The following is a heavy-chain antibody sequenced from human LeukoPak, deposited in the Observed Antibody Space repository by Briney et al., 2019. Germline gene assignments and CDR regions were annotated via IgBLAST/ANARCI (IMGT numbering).Heavy chain of an antibody. Sequence: GGSLRLSCAASGFTFSSYGMHWVRQAPGKGLEWVAAIWYDGSNKYYADSVKGRFTISRDNSKNTLYLQMNSLRAEDTAVYYCAKGPGGGYCSGGSCYRTYYYYYYMDVWGKGTTVTVSS. CDR1: GFTFSSYG. CDR3: AKGPGGGYCSGGSCYRTYYYYYYMDV. D-gene: IGHD2-15*01. CDR2: IWYDGSNK. V-gene: IGHV3-33*06. J-gene: IGHJ6*03.